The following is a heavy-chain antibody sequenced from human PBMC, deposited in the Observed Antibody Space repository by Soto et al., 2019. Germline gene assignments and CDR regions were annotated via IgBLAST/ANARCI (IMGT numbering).Heavy chain of an antibody. CDR2: ICLSGAT. D-gene: IGHD1-26*01. V-gene: IGHV4-39*01. CDR3: ARPGRDGDNGDYYGLDV. CDR1: GGSINNNYYY. J-gene: IGHJ6*02. Sequence: PSETLSLTCTVSGGSINNNYYYWGWVRQPPGKVLEWIASICLSGATYYNPSLKRRVTKSVETSSSEFSLTLTCVSAADTSVYYCARPGRDGDNGDYYGLDVWGPGTTVTVS.